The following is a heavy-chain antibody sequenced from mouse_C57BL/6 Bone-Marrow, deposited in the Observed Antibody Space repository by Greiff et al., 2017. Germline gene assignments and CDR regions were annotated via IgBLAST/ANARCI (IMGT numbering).Heavy chain of an antibody. J-gene: IGHJ4*01. Sequence: VQLQQSGAELVRPGASVKLSCTASGFNITDDYMHWVKQRPEQGLEWIGWIDPENGDTEYASKFQGKATITADTSSNTAYLQLSSLTSEDTAVYYCTTGDGYYFYAMDYWGQGTSVTVSS. V-gene: IGHV14-4*01. CDR2: IDPENGDT. CDR3: TTGDGYYFYAMDY. CDR1: GFNITDDY. D-gene: IGHD2-3*01.